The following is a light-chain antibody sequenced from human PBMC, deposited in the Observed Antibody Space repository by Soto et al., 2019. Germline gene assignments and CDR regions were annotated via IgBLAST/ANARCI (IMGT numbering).Light chain of an antibody. V-gene: IGKV1-5*01. J-gene: IGKJ3*01. CDR2: DAS. CDR1: QSISAW. CDR3: QQYDNLPLT. Sequence: DIQMTQSPSTLSATAGDRVTITCRASQSISAWLAWYQQKPGKAPKLLIYDASSLESGVPSRFSGSGSGTEFTLTINSLQSEDFAVYFCQQYDNLPLTFGPGTKVDIK.